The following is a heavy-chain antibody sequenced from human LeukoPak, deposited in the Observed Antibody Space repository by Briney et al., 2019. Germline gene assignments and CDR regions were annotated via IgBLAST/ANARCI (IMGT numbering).Heavy chain of an antibody. Sequence: SETLSLTCTVSGGSISSYYWSWIRQPPGKGLEWIGYIYYSGSTNYNPSLKSRVTISVDTSKNQFSLKLSSVTAADTAVYYCARLHKIQLWFSYFDYWGQGTLVTVSS. V-gene: IGHV4-59*12. CDR2: IYYSGST. CDR3: ARLHKIQLWFSYFDY. J-gene: IGHJ4*02. D-gene: IGHD5-18*01. CDR1: GGSISSYY.